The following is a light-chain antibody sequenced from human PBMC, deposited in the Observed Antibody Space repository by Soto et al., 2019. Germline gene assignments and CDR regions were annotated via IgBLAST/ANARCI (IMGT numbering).Light chain of an antibody. CDR2: AAS. J-gene: IGKJ4*01. CDR3: QNYYRDPVT. CDR1: QGINDR. V-gene: IGKV1-27*01. Sequence: DIQMTQSPSSLSASVGDRVTIAYRASQGINDRLAWYQQKPGQAPYLLIFAASTLRSGVPSRFSGSGSGADFTLTISSLQPEDVATYYCQNYYRDPVTFGGGTKVDIK.